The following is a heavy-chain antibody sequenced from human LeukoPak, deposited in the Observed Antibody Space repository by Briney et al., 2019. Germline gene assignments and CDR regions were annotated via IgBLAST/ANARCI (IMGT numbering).Heavy chain of an antibody. Sequence: ASVKVSCKASGYTFTSYDINWVRQAPGQGLEWMGWMNPNSGNTGYAQKFQGRVTMTRNTSISTAYMELSSLRSEDTAVYYCARKYSGSYMVRRAFDIWGQGTMVTVSS. V-gene: IGHV1-8*01. J-gene: IGHJ3*02. CDR2: MNPNSGNT. D-gene: IGHD1-26*01. CDR1: GYTFTSYD. CDR3: ARKYSGSYMVRRAFDI.